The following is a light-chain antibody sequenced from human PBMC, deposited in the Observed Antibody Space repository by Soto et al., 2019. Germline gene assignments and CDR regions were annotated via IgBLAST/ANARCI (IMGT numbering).Light chain of an antibody. CDR3: QQYNNWPRT. CDR2: GAS. Sequence: VLTQSQATLSVSPGDRAYVSCRARQSVSSYLAWYQQKPGQAPRLLIYGASTRATGIPARFSGSGSGTEFTLTISSLQSEDFAVYYCQQYNNWPRTFGQGTKV. J-gene: IGKJ1*01. CDR1: QSVSSY. V-gene: IGKV3-15*01.